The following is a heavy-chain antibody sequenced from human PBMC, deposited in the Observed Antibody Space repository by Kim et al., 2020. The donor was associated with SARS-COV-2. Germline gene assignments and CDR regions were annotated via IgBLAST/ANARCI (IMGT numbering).Heavy chain of an antibody. D-gene: IGHD3-10*01. Sequence: ADSVKGRFTISRDNAKNSLYLQMNSLRAEDTALYYCAKEYGSGSSRAFDIWGQGTMVTVSS. V-gene: IGHV3-9*01. J-gene: IGHJ3*02. CDR3: AKEYGSGSSRAFDI.